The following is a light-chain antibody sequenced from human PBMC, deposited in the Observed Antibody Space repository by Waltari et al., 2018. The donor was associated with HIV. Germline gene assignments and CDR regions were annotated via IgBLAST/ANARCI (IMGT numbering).Light chain of an antibody. CDR1: QSISSW. CDR2: KAS. Sequence: DIQMTQSPSTLSASVGDRVPITCRASQSISSWLAWYQQKPGTAPKLLLYKASSLEGGVPSRFSGSGSGTEFTLTISSLQPDDFATYYCQQYNSYSPKTFGQGTKVEIK. CDR3: QQYNSYSPKT. V-gene: IGKV1-5*03. J-gene: IGKJ1*01.